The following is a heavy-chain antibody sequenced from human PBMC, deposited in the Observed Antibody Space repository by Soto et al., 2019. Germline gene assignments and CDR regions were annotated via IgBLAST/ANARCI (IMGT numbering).Heavy chain of an antibody. Sequence: PGGSLRLSCAASGFTFSSYSMNWVRQAPGKGLEWVSSISSSSSYIYYADSVKGRFTISRDNAKNSLYLQMNGLRADDTAVYYCAKEYSTSFDYWGQGTPVTVSS. CDR2: ISSSSSYI. V-gene: IGHV3-21*04. CDR3: AKEYSTSFDY. D-gene: IGHD6-6*01. CDR1: GFTFSSYS. J-gene: IGHJ4*02.